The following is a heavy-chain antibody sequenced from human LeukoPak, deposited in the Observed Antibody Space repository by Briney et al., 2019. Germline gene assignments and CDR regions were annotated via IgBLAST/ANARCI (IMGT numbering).Heavy chain of an antibody. CDR2: IKQDGSDK. CDR1: GFTFSTYW. CDR3: ATYSSSFFN. J-gene: IGHJ4*02. Sequence: GGSLRLSCAASGFTFSTYWMSWMRQVPGKGLEWVANIKQDGSDKYYVDSVKGRLTISRDNAENSLYLQMNSLRAEDTAVYYCATYSSSFFNWGQGTLVTVSS. V-gene: IGHV3-7*01. D-gene: IGHD6-13*01.